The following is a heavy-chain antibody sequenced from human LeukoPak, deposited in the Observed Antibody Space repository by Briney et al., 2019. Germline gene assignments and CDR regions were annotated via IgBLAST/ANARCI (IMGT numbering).Heavy chain of an antibody. J-gene: IGHJ6*02. D-gene: IGHD3-3*01. V-gene: IGHV1-18*01. CDR3: AREGSITIFGVVIHYYYYGMDV. Sequence: ASVKVSCKASGYTFTSYGISWVRQAPGQGLEWMGWISAYNGNTNYAQKLQGRVTMTTDTSTSTAYMELRSLRSDDTAVYYCAREGSITIFGVVIHYYYYGMDVWGQGTTVTVSS. CDR2: ISAYNGNT. CDR1: GYTFTSYG.